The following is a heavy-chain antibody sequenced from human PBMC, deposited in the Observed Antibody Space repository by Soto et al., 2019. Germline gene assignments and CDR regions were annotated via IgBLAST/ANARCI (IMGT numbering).Heavy chain of an antibody. Sequence: ASVKVSCKASGYTFTSYAMHWVRQAPGRRLEWMGWINAGNGNTKYSQKFQGRVTITRDTSASTAYMELSSLRSEDTAVYYCARVNRYYYDSLVPDSFDAFDIWGQGTMVTVSS. D-gene: IGHD3-22*01. J-gene: IGHJ3*02. CDR1: GYTFTSYA. CDR3: ARVNRYYYDSLVPDSFDAFDI. CDR2: INAGNGNT. V-gene: IGHV1-3*01.